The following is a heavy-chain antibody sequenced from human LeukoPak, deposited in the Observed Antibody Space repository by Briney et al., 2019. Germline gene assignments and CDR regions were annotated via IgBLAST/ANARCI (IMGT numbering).Heavy chain of an antibody. V-gene: IGHV3-23*01. Sequence: PGGSLRLSCAASGFTFSSYAMSWVRQAPGKGLEWVSAISGSGGSTYYADSVKGRFTISRDNSKNTLYLQMNSLRAEDTAVYYCAKGTGYYILSRCNWFDPWGQGTLATVSS. D-gene: IGHD3/OR15-3a*01. J-gene: IGHJ5*02. CDR3: AKGTGYYILSRCNWFDP. CDR1: GFTFSSYA. CDR2: ISGSGGST.